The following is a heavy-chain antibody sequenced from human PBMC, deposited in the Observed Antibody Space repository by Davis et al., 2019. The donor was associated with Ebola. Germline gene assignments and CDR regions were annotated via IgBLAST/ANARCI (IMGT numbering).Heavy chain of an antibody. J-gene: IGHJ4*02. D-gene: IGHD5-24*01. CDR2: IFTGDSDT. Sequence: GESLKISCQDSGDSFSTHWIGWVRQMPGKGLEWMGIIFTGDSDTRYSPSFRGQVTISADKSFKTAFLHWSSLKASDTAMYYCARGTDGYNPGGYFDYWGQGTLVTVSS. CDR1: GDSFSTHW. CDR3: ARGTDGYNPGGYFDY. V-gene: IGHV5-51*01.